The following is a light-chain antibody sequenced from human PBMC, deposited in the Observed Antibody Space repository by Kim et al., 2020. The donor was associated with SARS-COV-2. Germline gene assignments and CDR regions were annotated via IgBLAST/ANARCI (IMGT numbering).Light chain of an antibody. Sequence: AYVGDRVTITCLGSQSISSRLAWYQQKPGKAPKLLIYKASSLESGVPSRFSGSGSGTEFTLTISSLQPDDSATYYCQQYNSYSSTFGQGTKVDIK. CDR1: QSISSR. V-gene: IGKV1-5*03. CDR3: QQYNSYSST. CDR2: KAS. J-gene: IGKJ1*01.